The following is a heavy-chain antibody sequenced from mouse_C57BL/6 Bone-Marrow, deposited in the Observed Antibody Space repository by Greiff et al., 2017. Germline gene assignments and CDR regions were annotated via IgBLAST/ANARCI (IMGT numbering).Heavy chain of an antibody. CDR3: ARVGDDDYGVYFDY. D-gene: IGHD2-4*01. J-gene: IGHJ2*01. CDR2: IDPSDSYT. CDR1: GYTFTSYW. Sequence: QVQLQQPGAELVMPGASVKLSCKASGYTFTSYWMHWVKQRPGQGLEWIGKIDPSDSYTNYNQKFKGKSTLTVDKSSSTAYMQLSSLTSEDSAVYYCARVGDDDYGVYFDYWGQGTTLTVSS. V-gene: IGHV1-69*01.